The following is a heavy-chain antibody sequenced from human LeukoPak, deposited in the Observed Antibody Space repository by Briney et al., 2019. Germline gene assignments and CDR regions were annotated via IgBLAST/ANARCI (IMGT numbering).Heavy chain of an antibody. V-gene: IGHV4-39*07. CDR3: ASTYYYDSSGYYSQLNWFDP. Sequence: SETLSLTCTVSGGSISSSSYYWGWIRQPPGKGLEWIGSIYYSGSTYYNPSLKSRVTISVDTSKNQFSLKLSSVTAADTAVYYCASTYYYDSSGYYSQLNWFDPWGQGTLVTVSS. CDR1: GGSISSSSYY. CDR2: IYYSGST. D-gene: IGHD3-22*01. J-gene: IGHJ5*02.